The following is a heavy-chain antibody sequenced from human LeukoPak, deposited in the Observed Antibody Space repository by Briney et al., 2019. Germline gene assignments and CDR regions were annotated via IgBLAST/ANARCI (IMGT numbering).Heavy chain of an antibody. CDR2: ISGSGGST. D-gene: IGHD3-16*02. V-gene: IGHV3-23*01. CDR1: GFTFSSYS. Sequence: PGGSLRLSCAASGFTFSSYSMNWVRQAPGKGLEWVSAISGSGGSTYYADSVKGRFTISRDNSKNTLYLQMNSLRAEDTAVYYCAKDRRYDYVRGSYRPLYYYYYMDVWGKGTTVTVSS. J-gene: IGHJ6*03. CDR3: AKDRRYDYVRGSYRPLYYYYYMDV.